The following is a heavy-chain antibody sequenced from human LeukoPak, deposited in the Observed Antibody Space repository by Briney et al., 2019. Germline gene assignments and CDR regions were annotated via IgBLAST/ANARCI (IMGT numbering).Heavy chain of an antibody. D-gene: IGHD6-13*01. Sequence: SETLSLTCTVSGGSISSYYWSWIRQPPGKGLEWIGYIYYSGSTNYNPSLKSRVPISVAPSKNQFSLKLSSVTAPDKAVYYCARHSSVAEAGSDYWGQGTLVSVSS. V-gene: IGHV4-59*08. CDR3: ARHSSVAEAGSDY. CDR1: GGSISSYY. CDR2: IYYSGST. J-gene: IGHJ4*02.